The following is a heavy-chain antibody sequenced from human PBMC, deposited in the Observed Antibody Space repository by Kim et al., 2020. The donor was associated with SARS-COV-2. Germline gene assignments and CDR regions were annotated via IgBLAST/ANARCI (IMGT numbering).Heavy chain of an antibody. CDR3: ARRGAYCGSGSYDFEF. Sequence: GESLKIYCKGSGYSFTSYWIGWVRQMPGKGLEWMGMIYPSDSDTRYSPSFQRQVTISADQSISTAYLQWRSLKASDTAMYYCARRGAYCGSGSYDFEFWG. CDR2: IYPSDSDT. CDR1: GYSFTSYW. D-gene: IGHD3-10*01. V-gene: IGHV5-51*01. J-gene: IGHJ4*01.